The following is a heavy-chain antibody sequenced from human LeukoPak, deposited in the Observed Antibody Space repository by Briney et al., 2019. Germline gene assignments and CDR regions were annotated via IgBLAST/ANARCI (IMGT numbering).Heavy chain of an antibody. CDR1: GFTFSDYG. CDR3: AKRYYDSSGYQPTPDAFDI. J-gene: IGHJ3*02. CDR2: ISYHGSNI. D-gene: IGHD3-22*01. Sequence: GGSLRLSCVASGFTFSDYGMHWVRQAPGKGLEWMAVISYHGSNIYFADSVKGRFSISRDDSKNTLYLQMNSLRAEDTAVYYCAKRYYDSSGYQPTPDAFDIWGQGTMVTVSS. V-gene: IGHV3-30*18.